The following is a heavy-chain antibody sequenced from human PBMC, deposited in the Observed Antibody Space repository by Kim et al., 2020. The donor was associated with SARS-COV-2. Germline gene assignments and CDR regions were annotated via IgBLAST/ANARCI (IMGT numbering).Heavy chain of an antibody. Sequence: ASVKVSCKASGYTFTSYAMHWVRQAPGQRLEWMGWINAGNGNTKYSQKFQGRVTITRDTSASTAYMELSSLRSEDTAVYYCARGGYSGYEDYGMDVWGQGTTVTVSS. CDR2: INAGNGNT. CDR3: ARGGYSGYEDYGMDV. D-gene: IGHD5-12*01. CDR1: GYTFTSYA. V-gene: IGHV1-3*01. J-gene: IGHJ6*02.